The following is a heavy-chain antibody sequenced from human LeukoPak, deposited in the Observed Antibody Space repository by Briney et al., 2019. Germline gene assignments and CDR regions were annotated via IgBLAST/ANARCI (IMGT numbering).Heavy chain of an antibody. V-gene: IGHV3-9*01. CDR2: ISWNSGSI. J-gene: IGHJ6*02. CDR1: GFTFDDYA. Sequence: GGSLRLSCAASGFTFDDYAMHWVRQAPGKGLERVSGISWNSGSIGYADSVKGRFTISRDNAKNSLYLQMNSLRAEDTALYYCAKDKGAVLLWFGELLLVTPYGMDVWGLGTTVTVSS. CDR3: AKDKGAVLLWFGELLLVTPYGMDV. D-gene: IGHD3-10*01.